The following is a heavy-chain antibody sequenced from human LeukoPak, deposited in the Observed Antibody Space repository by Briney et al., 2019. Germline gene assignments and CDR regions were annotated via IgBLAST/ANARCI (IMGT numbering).Heavy chain of an antibody. CDR2: IYYSGST. J-gene: IGHJ5*02. Sequence: SETLSLTCTVSDGSISSSSYYWGWIRQPPGKGLEWIGSIYYSGSTYYNPSLKSRVTISVDTSKNQFSLKLSSVTAADTAVYYCARKWGYDILTGYWTWGQGTLVTVSS. CDR1: DGSISSSSYY. CDR3: ARKWGYDILTGYWT. D-gene: IGHD3-9*01. V-gene: IGHV4-39*01.